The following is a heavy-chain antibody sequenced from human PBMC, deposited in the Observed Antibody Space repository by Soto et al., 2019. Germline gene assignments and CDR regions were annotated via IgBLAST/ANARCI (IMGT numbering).Heavy chain of an antibody. D-gene: IGHD3-16*02. Sequence: PGGPLRPSGPSSGFTLSIFAVNWVRKGPGKGLEWVSYISDSGDRTYYADSVKGRFTISRDRSKNTVSLQMDSLRAEDTAVYYCAKDRGIIVKAGDAFDVWGQGTKVTVSS. CDR2: ISDSGDRT. V-gene: IGHV3-23*01. CDR3: AKDRGIIVKAGDAFDV. J-gene: IGHJ3*01. CDR1: GFTLSIFA.